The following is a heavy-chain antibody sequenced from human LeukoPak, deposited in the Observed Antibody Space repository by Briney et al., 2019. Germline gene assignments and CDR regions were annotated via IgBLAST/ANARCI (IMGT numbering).Heavy chain of an antibody. CDR3: VADPANCCYALDV. CDR1: GFTFSHAR. Sequence: PGGSLRLSCVASGFTFSHARMNWVRQAPGKGLEWVGRIKNEGEGGTTDYAAPVKGRFTISRDDSKNTVYLEMNRLGTEDTAVYYCVADPANCCYALDVWGQGTTVIVSS. J-gene: IGHJ6*02. V-gene: IGHV3-15*01. CDR2: IKNEGEGGTT.